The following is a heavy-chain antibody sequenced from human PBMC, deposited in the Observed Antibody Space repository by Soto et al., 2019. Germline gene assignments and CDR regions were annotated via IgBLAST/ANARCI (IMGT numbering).Heavy chain of an antibody. CDR2: ISGSGGST. J-gene: IGHJ4*02. V-gene: IGHV3-23*01. CDR1: GFTFSSYA. CDR3: AKSRYDILTGYYLLPPDY. D-gene: IGHD3-9*01. Sequence: GGSLRLSCAASGFTFSSYAMSRVRQAPGKGLEWVSAISGSGGSTYYADSVKGRFTISRDNSKNTLYLQMNSLRAEDTAVYYCAKSRYDILTGYYLLPPDYWGQGTLVTVSS.